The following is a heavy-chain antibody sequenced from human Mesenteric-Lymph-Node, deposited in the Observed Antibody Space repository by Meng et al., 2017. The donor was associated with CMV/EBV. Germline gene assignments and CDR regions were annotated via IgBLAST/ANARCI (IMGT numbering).Heavy chain of an antibody. CDR2: IYSGGST. Sequence: ESRKISGAASGFTVSSNYMSWVRQAPGKGLEWVSVIYSGGSTYYADSVKGRFTISRDNSKNTLYLQMNSLRAEDTAVYYCARGGGSSWYGSWFDPWGQGTLVTVSS. J-gene: IGHJ5*02. CDR1: GFTVSSNY. D-gene: IGHD6-13*01. V-gene: IGHV3-53*01. CDR3: ARGGGSSWYGSWFDP.